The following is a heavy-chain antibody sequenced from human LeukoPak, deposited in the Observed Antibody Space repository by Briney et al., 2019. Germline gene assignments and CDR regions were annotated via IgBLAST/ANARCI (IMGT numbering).Heavy chain of an antibody. J-gene: IGHJ4*02. D-gene: IGHD6-13*01. CDR3: AQSGYSRRWYDFGYYFDY. V-gene: IGHV3-23*01. CDR1: GISFSSYA. Sequence: PAGSLRLSCAASGISFSSYAMSWVRQAPGKGLEWVSAVSGSGGSTYYADSVKGRFTIARDNSKKTLYLQMNSLRAEETDVYYCAQSGYSRRWYDFGYYFDYWGQGTLVTVSS. CDR2: VSGSGGST.